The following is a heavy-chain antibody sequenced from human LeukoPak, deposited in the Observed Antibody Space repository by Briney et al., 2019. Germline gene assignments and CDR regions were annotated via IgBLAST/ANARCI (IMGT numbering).Heavy chain of an antibody. J-gene: IGHJ4*02. Sequence: PGGSLRLSCAASGFTFSSYWMSWVRQAPGKGLEWVANIKQDGSEKYYVDSVKGRFTISRDNAKNSLYLQMNSLSAEDTAVYYCARGGRILTGYYNFDYWGQGTLVTVSS. CDR3: ARGGRILTGYYNFDY. CDR1: GFTFSSYW. D-gene: IGHD3-9*01. V-gene: IGHV3-7*01. CDR2: IKQDGSEK.